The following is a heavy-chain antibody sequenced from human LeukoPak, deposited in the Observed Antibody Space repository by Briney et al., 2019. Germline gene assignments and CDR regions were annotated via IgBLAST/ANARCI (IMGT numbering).Heavy chain of an antibody. J-gene: IGHJ4*02. CDR1: GGSFSGYY. D-gene: IGHD5-12*01. CDR3: ARGGNLYNIVATIPTRVDKYYFDY. V-gene: IGHV4-34*01. Sequence: SETLSLTCAVYGGSFSGYYWSWIRQPPGKGLEWIGEINHSGSTNYNPSLKSRVTISVDTSKNQFSLKLSSVTAADTAVYYGARGGNLYNIVATIPTRVDKYYFDYWGQGTLVTVSS. CDR2: INHSGST.